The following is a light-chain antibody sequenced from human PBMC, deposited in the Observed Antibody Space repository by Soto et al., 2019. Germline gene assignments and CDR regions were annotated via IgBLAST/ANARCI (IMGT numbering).Light chain of an antibody. Sequence: QSALTQPRSESGSPGQSVTISCTGTSSDVGGYNYVSWYQQHPGKAPKLMIYDVSKRPSGVPDRFSGSKSGNTASLTISGLQAEDEADYYCCSYAGSSYVVFGGGTKLTVL. CDR2: DVS. J-gene: IGLJ2*01. CDR1: SSDVGGYNY. CDR3: CSYAGSSYVV. V-gene: IGLV2-11*01.